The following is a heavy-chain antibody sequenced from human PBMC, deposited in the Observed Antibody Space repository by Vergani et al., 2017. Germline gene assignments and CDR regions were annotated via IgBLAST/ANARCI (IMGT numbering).Heavy chain of an antibody. Sequence: QVQLVESGGGVVQPGRSLRLSCAASGFTFSDYGMHWVRQAPGKGLEWVAIRWHDGSNKYYADSGKARFTISGDNSKNTLYLQMNSLMDEDTAVYYCADEQPPSLTAAFDIWGQGTMVTVSS. J-gene: IGHJ3*02. D-gene: IGHD3-16*01. CDR1: GFTFSDYG. CDR3: ADEQPPSLTAAFDI. V-gene: IGHV3-33*06. CDR2: RWHDGSNK.